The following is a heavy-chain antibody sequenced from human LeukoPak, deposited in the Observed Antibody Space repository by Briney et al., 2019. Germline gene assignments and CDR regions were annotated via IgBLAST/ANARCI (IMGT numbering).Heavy chain of an antibody. Sequence: ASVKVSCKASGYTFTGYYMHWVRQAPGQGLEWMGWINPNSGGTNYAQKFQGRVTMTRDTSISTAYMELSRLRSDDTAVYYCARDAMVRGVTFYHYYYMDVWGKGTTVTISS. CDR2: INPNSGGT. CDR3: ARDAMVRGVTFYHYYYMDV. V-gene: IGHV1-2*02. CDR1: GYTFTGYY. J-gene: IGHJ6*03. D-gene: IGHD3-10*01.